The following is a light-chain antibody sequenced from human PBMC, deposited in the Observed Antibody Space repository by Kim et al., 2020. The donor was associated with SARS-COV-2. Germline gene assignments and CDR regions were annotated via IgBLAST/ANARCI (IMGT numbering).Light chain of an antibody. CDR1: QGISSS. Sequence: AIRMTQSPSSLSASTGDRVTIPCRASQGISSSLAWYQQKPGKAPKLLIYAASTLQSGVPSRFSGSGSGTDFTLTISCLQSDDFATYYCQQYYSYPRTFGQGTKVDIK. CDR2: AAS. J-gene: IGKJ1*01. CDR3: QQYYSYPRT. V-gene: IGKV1-8*01.